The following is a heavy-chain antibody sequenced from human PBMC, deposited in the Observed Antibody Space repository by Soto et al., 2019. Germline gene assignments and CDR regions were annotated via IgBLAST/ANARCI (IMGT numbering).Heavy chain of an antibody. CDR2: INAYTGNT. CDR3: AMVDVYVTPSPQDV. Sequence: QVHLVQSGAEVKNPGASVKVSCKASGYSFTRYGIGWARQAPGQGLEWMGWINAYTGNTNYAQNLQGRLTLTTDTSTTTAYMELRTLRSNDTAIYYCAMVDVYVTPSPQDVWGQGTTVTVSS. J-gene: IGHJ6*02. CDR1: GYSFTRYG. V-gene: IGHV1-18*01. D-gene: IGHD3-16*01.